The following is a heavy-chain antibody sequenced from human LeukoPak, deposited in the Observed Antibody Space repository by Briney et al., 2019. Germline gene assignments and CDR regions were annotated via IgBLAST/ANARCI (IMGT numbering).Heavy chain of an antibody. Sequence: GGSLRLSCAASGFIFSSYAMHWVRQAPGKGLEWLAVISYDGSNKYYADSVKGRFTISRDNSKNTLYLQMNSLRAEDTAVYYCAKEMITYYYGSGRDRSALDYWGQGTLVTVSS. CDR2: ISYDGSNK. V-gene: IGHV3-30*04. CDR1: GFIFSSYA. D-gene: IGHD3-10*01. CDR3: AKEMITYYYGSGRDRSALDY. J-gene: IGHJ4*02.